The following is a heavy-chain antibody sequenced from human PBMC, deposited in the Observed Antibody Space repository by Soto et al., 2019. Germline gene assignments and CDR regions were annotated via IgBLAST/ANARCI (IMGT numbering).Heavy chain of an antibody. CDR2: INAGNGKT. J-gene: IGHJ4*02. Sequence: ASVKVSCKASGYTFTTYAIHWVRQAPGQRLEWMGWINAGNGKTKYSQKFQDRVTITRDTSATTAYMELSSLTSEDTAVYYCARAGDDCSTTSCYMIDYWGQGTLVTVAS. V-gene: IGHV1-3*01. D-gene: IGHD2-2*02. CDR1: GYTFTTYA. CDR3: ARAGDDCSTTSCYMIDY.